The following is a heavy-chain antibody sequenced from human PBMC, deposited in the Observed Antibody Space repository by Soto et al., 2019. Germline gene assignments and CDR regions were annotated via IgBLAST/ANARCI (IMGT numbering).Heavy chain of an antibody. CDR3: TTATMVRGPYFDY. J-gene: IGHJ4*02. V-gene: IGHV4-59*01. CDR2: IYYSGST. Sequence: SETLSLTCTVSGGSISSYYWSWIRQPPGKGLEWIGYIYYSGSTNYNPSLKSRVTISVDTSKNQFSLKLSSVTAEGTAVYYCTTATMVRGPYFDYWGQGTLVTVSS. D-gene: IGHD3-10*01. CDR1: GGSISSYY.